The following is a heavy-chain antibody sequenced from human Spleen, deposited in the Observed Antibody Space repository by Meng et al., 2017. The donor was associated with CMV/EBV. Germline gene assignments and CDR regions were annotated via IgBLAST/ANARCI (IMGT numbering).Heavy chain of an antibody. D-gene: IGHD3-10*01. CDR2: ISSSSSYI. CDR1: GFTFSSYS. CDR3: ARTGVTWRDFDY. V-gene: IGHV3-21*01. Sequence: AASGFTFSSYSMNWVRQAPGKGLEWVSSISSSSSYIYYADSVKGRFTISRDNAKNSLYLQVNSLRADDTAVYYCARTGVTWRDFDYWGQGTLVTVSS. J-gene: IGHJ4*02.